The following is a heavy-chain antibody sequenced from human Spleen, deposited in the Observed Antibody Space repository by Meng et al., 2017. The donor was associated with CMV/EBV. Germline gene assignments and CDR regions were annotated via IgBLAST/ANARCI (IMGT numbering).Heavy chain of an antibody. CDR2: INHSGST. Sequence: QVELQQWGAGLLKPSETLSLTCAVYGGSFSGYYWSWIRQPPGKGLEWIGEINHSGSTNYNLSLKSRVTISVDTSKNQFSLKLSSVTAADTAVYYCATVWSGSYRFDYWGQGTLVTVSS. J-gene: IGHJ4*02. CDR3: ATVWSGSYRFDY. CDR1: GGSFSGYY. V-gene: IGHV4-34*01. D-gene: IGHD1-26*01.